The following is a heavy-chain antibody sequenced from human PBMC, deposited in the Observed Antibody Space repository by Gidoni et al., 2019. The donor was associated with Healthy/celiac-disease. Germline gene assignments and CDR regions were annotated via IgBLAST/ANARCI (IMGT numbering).Heavy chain of an antibody. CDR3: AKEAKVVVSAAWGLVYYYYGMDV. Sequence: ASGFTFSSYAMSWVRQAPGKGLEWVSAISGSGGSTYYADSVKGRFTISRDNSKNTLYLQMNSLRAEDTAVYYCAKEAKVVVSAAWGLVYYYYGMDVWGQGTTVTVSS. D-gene: IGHD2-2*01. CDR1: GFTFSSYA. V-gene: IGHV3-23*01. J-gene: IGHJ6*02. CDR2: ISGSGGST.